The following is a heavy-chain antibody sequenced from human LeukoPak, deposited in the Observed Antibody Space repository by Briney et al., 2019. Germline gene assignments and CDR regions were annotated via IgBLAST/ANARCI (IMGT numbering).Heavy chain of an antibody. V-gene: IGHV3-23*01. Sequence: GGSLRLSCAASGFSVDIYGMSWVRQAPGKGLEWVSTFSGNGDWTHYSDSVKGRFTISRDNSKNTLYLQMNSLRAEDTAVYYCAKKDVSYFDYWGQGTLVTVSS. D-gene: IGHD2-15*01. CDR1: GFSVDIYG. J-gene: IGHJ4*02. CDR2: FSGNGDWT. CDR3: AKKDVSYFDY.